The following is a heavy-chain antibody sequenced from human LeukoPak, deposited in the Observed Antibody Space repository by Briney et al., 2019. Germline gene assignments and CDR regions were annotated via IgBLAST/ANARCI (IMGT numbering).Heavy chain of an antibody. J-gene: IGHJ3*02. CDR1: GGSISSYY. V-gene: IGHV4-4*07. CDR2: IYTTGST. CDR3: ARDYCSSTSCYADAFDI. D-gene: IGHD2-2*01. Sequence: PSETLPLTCTVSGGSISSYYWSWIRQPAGKGLEWIGRIYTTGSTNYNPSLKSRVTMSVDTSKNQFSLKLSSVTAADTAVYYCARDYCSSTSCYADAFDIWGQGTMVTVSS.